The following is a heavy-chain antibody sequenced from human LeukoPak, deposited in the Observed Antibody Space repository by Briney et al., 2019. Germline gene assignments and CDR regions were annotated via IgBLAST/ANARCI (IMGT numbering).Heavy chain of an antibody. CDR1: GFTFSSYG. Sequence: PGRSLRLSCAASGFTFSSYGMHWVRQAPGKGLEWVAIISYDGSNKYYADSVKGRFTISRDNSKNTLYLQMNSLRAEDTAVYYCAREQLWLRPYYYYYCMDVWGQGTTVTVSS. CDR2: ISYDGSNK. CDR3: AREQLWLRPYYYYYCMDV. J-gene: IGHJ6*02. D-gene: IGHD5-18*01. V-gene: IGHV3-33*01.